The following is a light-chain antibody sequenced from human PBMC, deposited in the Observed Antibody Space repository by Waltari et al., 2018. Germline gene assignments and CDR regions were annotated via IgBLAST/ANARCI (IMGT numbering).Light chain of an antibody. V-gene: IGLV8-61*01. J-gene: IGLJ3*02. Sequence: QTVVTQEPSLSVSPGGTVTHTCALSSGSLSTTSYATWYQQTPGPAPRTLVYTANAPSSGVPVLFSGSILGTTAALTLTGAQADDESDYYCALYMGSGIWVFGGGTRLTVL. CDR3: ALYMGSGIWV. CDR2: TAN. CDR1: SGSLSTTSY.